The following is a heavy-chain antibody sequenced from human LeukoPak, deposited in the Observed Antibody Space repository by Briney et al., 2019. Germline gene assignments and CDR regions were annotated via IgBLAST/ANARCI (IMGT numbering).Heavy chain of an antibody. CDR1: GGTFSSYA. CDR2: IIPIFGTA. Sequence: ASVKVSCKASGGTFSSYAISWVRQAPGQGLEWMGGIIPIFGTANYAQKFQGRVTITADESTSTAYMELSSLRSEDTAVYYCARASSWGYSGSYPTYYWGQGTLVTVSS. V-gene: IGHV1-69*13. J-gene: IGHJ4*02. D-gene: IGHD1-26*01. CDR3: ARASSWGYSGSYPTYY.